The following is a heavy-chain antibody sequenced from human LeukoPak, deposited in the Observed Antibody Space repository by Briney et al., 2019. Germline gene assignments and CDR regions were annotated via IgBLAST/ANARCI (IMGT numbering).Heavy chain of an antibody. D-gene: IGHD3-10*01. CDR3: ARHIFLSWFGELGFDP. J-gene: IGHJ5*02. CDR2: INHSGST. Sequence: PSETLSLTCAVYGGSFSGYYWSWIRQPPGKGLEWIGEINHSGSTNYNPSLKSRVTISVDTSKNQFSLKLSSVTAADTAVYYCARHIFLSWFGELGFDPWGQGTLVTVSS. V-gene: IGHV4-34*01. CDR1: GGSFSGYY.